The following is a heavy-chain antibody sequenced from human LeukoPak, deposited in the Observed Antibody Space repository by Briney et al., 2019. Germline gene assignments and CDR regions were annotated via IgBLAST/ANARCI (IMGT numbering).Heavy chain of an antibody. CDR2: IKEDGGRK. CDR3: ARDSVASGSLDY. D-gene: IGHD3-10*01. J-gene: IGHJ4*02. CDR1: GFTFSSYW. V-gene: IGHV3-7*01. Sequence: PGGSLRLSRAASGFTFSSYWMHWVRQPPGKGLEWVANIKEDGGRKHYVDSVGGRFTISRDNTENSLYLQMNSLRAEDTAVYYCARDSVASGSLDYWGQGALVTVSS.